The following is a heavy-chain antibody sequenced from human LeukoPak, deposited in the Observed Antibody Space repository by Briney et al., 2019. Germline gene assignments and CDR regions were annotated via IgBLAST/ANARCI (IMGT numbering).Heavy chain of an antibody. CDR3: AKTALVVVTAADY. J-gene: IGHJ4*02. Sequence: GGSLRLSCAASGFTFSSYAMTWVRQAPGKGLEWVSGISGSGGYTYYADSVKGRFTISRDNSKNTVYLQMNSLRAEDTAVYYCAKTALVVVTAADYWGQGTLVTVSS. CDR2: ISGSGGYT. CDR1: GFTFSSYA. D-gene: IGHD2-21*02. V-gene: IGHV3-23*01.